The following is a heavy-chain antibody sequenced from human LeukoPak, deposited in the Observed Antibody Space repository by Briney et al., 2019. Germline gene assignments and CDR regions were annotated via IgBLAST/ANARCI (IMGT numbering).Heavy chain of an antibody. CDR3: AGDTILNPKFFQH. D-gene: IGHD2-2*01. V-gene: IGHV3-23*01. CDR1: GFTFTSYV. CDR2: ISDSGHST. J-gene: IGHJ1*01. Sequence: GGSLRLSCVVSGFTFTSYVMSWVRQAPGKGLEWVSAISDSGHSTYYADSVKGRFTISRDNSKSTLYLQMNSLRADDSAVYYCAGDTILNPKFFQHWGQGTLVTVSS.